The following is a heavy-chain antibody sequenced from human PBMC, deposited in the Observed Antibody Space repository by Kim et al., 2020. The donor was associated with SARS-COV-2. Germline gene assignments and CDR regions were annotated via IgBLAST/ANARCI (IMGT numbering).Heavy chain of an antibody. D-gene: IGHD6-19*01. Sequence: SETLSLTCTVSGGSITGYYWSWFRQPPGKGPEFVCYIHYSGTTNYNPSLESRLTISVDTSKNQFSLRLTSVTAADTAVYYCAKEGRGWSARRGPWGQGTLVPVSS. J-gene: IGHJ4*02. V-gene: IGHV4-59*01. CDR1: GGSITGYY. CDR3: AKEGRGWSARRGP. CDR2: IHYSGTT.